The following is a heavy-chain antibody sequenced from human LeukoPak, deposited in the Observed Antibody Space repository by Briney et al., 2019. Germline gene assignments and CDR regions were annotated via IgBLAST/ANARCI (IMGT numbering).Heavy chain of an antibody. CDR1: GYTFTGYG. V-gene: IGHV1-18*01. J-gene: IGHJ6*01. Sequence: ASVKVSCKASGYTFTGYGISWVRQAPGQGLEWMGWISAYNGNTNYAQKLQGRVTMTTDTSTSTAYMELRSLRSDDTAVYYCARDHGGDIVVVVAAYYGMDVWGQGTTVTVSS. D-gene: IGHD2-15*01. CDR2: ISAYNGNT. CDR3: ARDHGGDIVVVVAAYYGMDV.